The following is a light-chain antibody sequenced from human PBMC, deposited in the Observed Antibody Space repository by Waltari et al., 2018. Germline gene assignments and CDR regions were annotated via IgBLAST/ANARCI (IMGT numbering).Light chain of an antibody. Sequence: QSALTQPASVSGSPGQSITLSCSGTSSDVGGYNFVSWYQKHPDKAPKLIIFDVSNRPPGISDRFSGSKSVNTASLIISGLQTVDEAEYYCSSYASSGSLVFGSGTLVTVL. J-gene: IGLJ6*01. V-gene: IGLV2-14*03. CDR1: SSDVGGYNF. CDR3: SSYASSGSLV. CDR2: DVS.